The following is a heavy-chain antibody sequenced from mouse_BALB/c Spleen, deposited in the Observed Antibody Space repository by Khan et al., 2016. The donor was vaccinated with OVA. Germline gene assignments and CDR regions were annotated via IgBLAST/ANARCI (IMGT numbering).Heavy chain of an antibody. D-gene: IGHD1-1*01. Sequence: VQLQQPGPELVKPGASVKMSCKAAGYTFTNYIIHWMKQKPGQGLEWIGYINPYNDGTKYNEKFKGKATLTSDKSSSTAYMELSGLTSEDSAVYYCARGYGSSFWFAYWGEGTLVTVSA. CDR1: GYTFTNYI. J-gene: IGHJ3*01. V-gene: IGHV1S136*01. CDR2: INPYNDGT. CDR3: ARGYGSSFWFAY.